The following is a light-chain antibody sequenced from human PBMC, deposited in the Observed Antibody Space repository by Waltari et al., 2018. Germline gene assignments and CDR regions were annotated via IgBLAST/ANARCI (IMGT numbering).Light chain of an antibody. CDR1: NSDVGGYKY. V-gene: IGLV2-11*01. J-gene: IGLJ2*01. CDR2: DVG. CDR3: CSYAGSYTTSVV. Sequence: QSALTQPRSVSGSPGQSVTIACTGTNSDVGGYKYVSWYQHHPGKAPKLMIYDVGKRPSGVPDRVSGSKSGNTASLTISGLQAEDECDYYCCSYAGSYTTSVVFGGGTRLTVL.